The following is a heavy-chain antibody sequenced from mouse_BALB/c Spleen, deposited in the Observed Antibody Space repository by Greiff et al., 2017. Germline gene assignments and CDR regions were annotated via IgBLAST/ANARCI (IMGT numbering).Heavy chain of an antibody. CDR1: GYSITSDYA. V-gene: IGHV3-2*02. CDR3: ARSELYYPFAY. J-gene: IGHJ3*01. Sequence: DVQLQESGPGLVKPSQSLSLTCTVTGYSITSDYAWNWIRQFPGNKLEWMGYISYSGSTSYNPSLKSRISITRDTSKNQFFLQLNSVTTEDTATYYCARSELYYPFAYWGQGTLVTVSA. D-gene: IGHD1-1*01. CDR2: ISYSGST.